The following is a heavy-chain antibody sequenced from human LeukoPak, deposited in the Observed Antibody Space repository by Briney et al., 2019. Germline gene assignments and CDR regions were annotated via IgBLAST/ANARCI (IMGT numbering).Heavy chain of an antibody. CDR1: GGSVSRGGYF. V-gene: IGHV4-31*03. CDR2: IYYSGST. D-gene: IGHD1-7*01. J-gene: IGHJ4*02. Sequence: SQTLSLTCTVSGGSVSRGGYFWNWVRQHPGKGLEWIGYIYYSGSTSYNPSLKSRVTISVDASENQLSLRLNSVTAADTAVYYCARGLTGTTIDYWGQGTLVTVSS. CDR3: ARGLTGTTIDY.